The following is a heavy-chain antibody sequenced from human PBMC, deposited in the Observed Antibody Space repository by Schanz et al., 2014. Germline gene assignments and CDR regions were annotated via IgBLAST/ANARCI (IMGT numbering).Heavy chain of an antibody. CDR1: GFTVNTNY. Sequence: DVQLVESGGGLLQPGGSLSLSCAVSGFTVNTNYMSWVRQAPGKGLEWISSMYINSGSTQYADSVKGRFIISRDSSKNTLFLQMNSLRAEDTAVYFCARDGGRDGYNLAFDVGGQGTLVTVSS. J-gene: IGHJ3*01. V-gene: IGHV3-53*01. CDR2: MYINSGST. D-gene: IGHD1-1*01. CDR3: ARDGGRDGYNLAFDV.